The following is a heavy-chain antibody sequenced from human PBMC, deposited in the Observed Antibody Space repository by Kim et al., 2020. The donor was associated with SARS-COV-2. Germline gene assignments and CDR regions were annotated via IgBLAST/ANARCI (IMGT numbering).Heavy chain of an antibody. CDR3: ARVAGGGFDASDF. CDR2: IFYSGTT. CDR1: GGSITDSRYL. J-gene: IGHJ3*01. Sequence: SETLSLTCIVSGGSITDSRYLWGWIRQPPGRGLEWIGNIFYSGTTYYNPSLKSRVTISVDTSNNQFSLKVTSVTAADTAVYFCARVAGGGFDASDFWGQG. D-gene: IGHD3-16*01. V-gene: IGHV4-39*01.